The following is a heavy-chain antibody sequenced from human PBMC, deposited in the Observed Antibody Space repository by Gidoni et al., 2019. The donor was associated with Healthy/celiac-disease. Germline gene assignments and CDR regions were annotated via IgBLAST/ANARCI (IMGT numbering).Heavy chain of an antibody. CDR1: GFTFSSHA. Sequence: EVQLLESGGGLVQPGGSLRLSCAASGFTFSSHAMSWVRQAPGKGLEWVSAISGSGGSTYYADSVKGRFTISRDNSKNTLYLQMNSLRAEDTAVYYCATSTAPRPSYCSSTSCYDMEEDYWGQGTLVTVSS. CDR3: ATSTAPRPSYCSSTSCYDMEEDY. D-gene: IGHD2-2*01. V-gene: IGHV3-23*01. CDR2: ISGSGGST. J-gene: IGHJ4*02.